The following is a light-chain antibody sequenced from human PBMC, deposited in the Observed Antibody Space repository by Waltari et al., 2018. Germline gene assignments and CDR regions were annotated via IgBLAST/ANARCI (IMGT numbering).Light chain of an antibody. CDR1: QSVSSNY. J-gene: IGKJ3*01. CDR2: SAS. V-gene: IGKV3-20*01. CDR3: QHYGSSLFT. Sequence: EVVLTQSPGPLSLSPGDRAPLSCRASQSVSSNYLAWYQHKPGQAPRLVIYSASNKATGIPDRFSGSGSGTDFTLTISRLEPEDSAVYYCQHYGSSLFTFGPGTKVEIK.